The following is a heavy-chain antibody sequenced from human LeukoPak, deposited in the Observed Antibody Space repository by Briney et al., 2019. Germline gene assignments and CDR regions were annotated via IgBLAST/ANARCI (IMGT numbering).Heavy chain of an antibody. D-gene: IGHD3-22*01. J-gene: IGHJ2*01. V-gene: IGHV1-18*01. CDR1: GYTFTSYG. CDR3: ALGGIDSSGYYFHWYFDL. Sequence: ASMKVSCKASGYTFTSYGISWVRQAPGQGLERMGWISAYNGNTNYAQKLQGRVTMTTDTSTSTAYMELRSLRSDDTAVYYCALGGIDSSGYYFHWYFDLWGRGTLVTVSS. CDR2: ISAYNGNT.